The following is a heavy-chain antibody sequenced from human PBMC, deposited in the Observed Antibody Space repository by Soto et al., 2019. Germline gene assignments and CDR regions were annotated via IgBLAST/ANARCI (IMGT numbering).Heavy chain of an antibody. D-gene: IGHD6-19*01. CDR3: ARDLYTDRVAVAVC. CDR1: GFTFSSYT. Sequence: EVPLVESGGGLVQPGGSLRLSCAASGFTFSSYTMHWVRQAPGKGLEYVSAISSNGGSTYYANSVKGRFTISRDNSKSTLFLQMGSLRAEDMAVYYCARDLYTDRVAVAVCWGQGTLVTVSS. J-gene: IGHJ4*02. CDR2: ISSNGGST. V-gene: IGHV3-64*01.